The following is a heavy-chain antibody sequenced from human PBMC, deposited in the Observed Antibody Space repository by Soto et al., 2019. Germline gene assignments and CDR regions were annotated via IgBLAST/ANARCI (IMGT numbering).Heavy chain of an antibody. Sequence: PGGSLRLSCAASGVTFSSFALYWVRQAPGKGLEWVAVISYDGSKKYYADSVKGRFTISRDNSKNTLYLQMNGLRTEDTAVYYCKRDMDYGDRAFGDYWGQGTLVTVSS. CDR3: KRDMDYGDRAFGDY. V-gene: IGHV3-30-3*01. J-gene: IGHJ4*02. CDR2: ISYDGSKK. CDR1: GVTFSSFA. D-gene: IGHD4-17*01.